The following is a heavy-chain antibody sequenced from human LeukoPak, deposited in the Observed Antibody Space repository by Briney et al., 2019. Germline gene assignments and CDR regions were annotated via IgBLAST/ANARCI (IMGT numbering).Heavy chain of an antibody. D-gene: IGHD5-18*01. CDR1: GGSFSSGSYY. J-gene: IGHJ6*04. Sequence: SETLSLTCTVSGGSFSSGSYYWSWLRQPPGKGLEWFGYIYYSGSTNYNPSLKSRVTISVDTSKNQFSLKLSSVTAADTAVYYCARYSYGYHYYYYGMDVWGKGTTVTVSS. V-gene: IGHV4-61*01. CDR2: IYYSGST. CDR3: ARYSYGYHYYYYGMDV.